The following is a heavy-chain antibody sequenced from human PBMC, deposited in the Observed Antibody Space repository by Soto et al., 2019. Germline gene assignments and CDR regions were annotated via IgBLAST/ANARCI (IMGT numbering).Heavy chain of an antibody. J-gene: IGHJ4*02. CDR2: ISGSGGST. D-gene: IGHD2-21*01. CDR3: TKDLDPLVVAMSSLFDY. CDR1: GFTFSSYD. Sequence: GSLRLSCAASGFTFSSYDMSWVRQATGKGLEWVSAISGSGGSTYYADSVKGRFTISIYDSKNTLYLQMNSLSADDTAVYSCTKDLDPLVVAMSSLFDYWGQGTLVTVSS. V-gene: IGHV3-23*01.